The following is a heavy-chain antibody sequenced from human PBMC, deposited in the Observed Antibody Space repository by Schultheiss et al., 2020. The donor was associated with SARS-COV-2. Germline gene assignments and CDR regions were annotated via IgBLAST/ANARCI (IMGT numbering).Heavy chain of an antibody. Sequence: GGSLRLSCAASGFTFSSYSMNWVRQAPGKGLEWVSSISSSSSYIYYADSVKGRFTISRDNAKNSLYLQMNSLRAEDTAVYYCARDAVLLWFGELDVWGQGTTVTVSS. CDR1: GFTFSSYS. CDR2: ISSSSSYI. V-gene: IGHV3-21*01. D-gene: IGHD3-10*01. CDR3: ARDAVLLWFGELDV. J-gene: IGHJ6*02.